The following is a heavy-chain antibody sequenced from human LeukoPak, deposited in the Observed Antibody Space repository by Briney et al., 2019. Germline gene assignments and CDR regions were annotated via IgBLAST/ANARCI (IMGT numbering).Heavy chain of an antibody. CDR3: ARARGYSGYVGYYYYGMDV. Sequence: AASVTVSCKASGGTFSSYGISWVRQAPGQGLEWIGGIIPIFGTANYAQKFQGRVTITADESTSTAYMELSSLRSEDTAVYYCARARGYSGYVGYYYYGMDVWGQGTTVTVSS. D-gene: IGHD5-12*01. CDR1: GGTFSSYG. CDR2: IIPIFGTA. V-gene: IGHV1-69*13. J-gene: IGHJ6*02.